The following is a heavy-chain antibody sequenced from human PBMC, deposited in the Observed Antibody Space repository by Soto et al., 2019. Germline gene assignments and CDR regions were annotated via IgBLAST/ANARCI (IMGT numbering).Heavy chain of an antibody. CDR3: TSSQPQTLWFGELRLKNRDYYYMDV. Sequence: LSLSCAASGFTFSSYGMHRVRQAPGKGLEWVAVIWYDGSNKYYAASVKGRFTISRDDSKNTAYLQMNSLNTEDTAVYYCTSSQPQTLWFGELRLKNRDYYYMDVWGKGTTVTVSS. CDR2: IWYDGSNK. CDR1: GFTFSSYG. D-gene: IGHD3-10*01. J-gene: IGHJ6*03. V-gene: IGHV3-33*01.